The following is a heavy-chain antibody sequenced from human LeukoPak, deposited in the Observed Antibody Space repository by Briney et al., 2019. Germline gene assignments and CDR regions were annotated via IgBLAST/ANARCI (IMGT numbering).Heavy chain of an antibody. CDR1: GGTFSSYD. Sequence: ASVKVSCKASGGTFSSYDISWVRQAPGQGLEWMGGIIPIFGTSNYAQNFQGRVTITVDESTSTAYMELSSLRSEDTAVYYCAKSKSPGYSYGYDAFDIWGQGTMVTVSS. D-gene: IGHD5-18*01. CDR2: IIPIFGTS. J-gene: IGHJ3*02. CDR3: AKSKSPGYSYGYDAFDI. V-gene: IGHV1-69*13.